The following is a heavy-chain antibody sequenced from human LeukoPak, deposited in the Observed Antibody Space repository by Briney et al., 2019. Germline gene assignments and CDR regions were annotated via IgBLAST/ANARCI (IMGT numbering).Heavy chain of an antibody. J-gene: IGHJ5*02. D-gene: IGHD6-25*01. CDR2: ISDSGDTT. V-gene: IGHV3-23*01. Sequence: GGSLRLSCAASGFTFSTYAMNWVRQAPGKGLEWVSLISDSGDTTYYADSVKGRFTISRDNSKNTLSLQMDSLRAEDTAVYYCARAGATVSTIWFDPWGQGTLVTVSS. CDR1: GFTFSTYA. CDR3: ARAGATVSTIWFDP.